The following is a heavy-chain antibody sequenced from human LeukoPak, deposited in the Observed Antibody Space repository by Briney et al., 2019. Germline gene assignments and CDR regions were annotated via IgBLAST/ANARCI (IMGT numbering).Heavy chain of an antibody. D-gene: IGHD6-6*01. V-gene: IGHV3-30-3*01. J-gene: IGHJ4*02. Sequence: GGSLRLSCAASGFTFSSYAMHWVRQAPGKGLEWVAVISYDGSNKYYADSVKGRFTISRDNSKNTLYLQMNSLGAEDTAVYYCARVEYSSSSFDYWGQGTLVTVSS. CDR2: ISYDGSNK. CDR3: ARVEYSSSSFDY. CDR1: GFTFSSYA.